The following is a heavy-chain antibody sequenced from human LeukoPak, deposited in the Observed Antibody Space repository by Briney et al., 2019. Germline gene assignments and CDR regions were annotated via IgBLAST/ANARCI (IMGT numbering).Heavy chain of an antibody. D-gene: IGHD2-2*01. V-gene: IGHV4-59*08. CDR1: GGSISSYY. Sequence: SETLSLTCTVSGGSISSYYWSWIRQPPGKGLEWSGYIYYSGSTNYNPSLKSRVTISVDTSKNQFSLKLSSVPAADTAVYYCARRSPYCSSTSCYRYYYYGMDVWGQGTTVTVSS. CDR2: IYYSGST. CDR3: ARRSPYCSSTSCYRYYYYGMDV. J-gene: IGHJ6*02.